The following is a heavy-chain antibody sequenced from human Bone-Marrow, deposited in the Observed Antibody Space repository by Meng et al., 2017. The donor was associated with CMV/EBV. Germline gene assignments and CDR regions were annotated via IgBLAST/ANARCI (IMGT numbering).Heavy chain of an antibody. Sequence: GGSLRLSCAASGFTFSSYWMHWVRQAPGKGLVWVSRINSDGSSTSYADSVKGRFTISRDNAKNTLYLQMNSLRAEDTAVYYCARDVYCSSTSCYIKGTFYYYGMDVWGQGTTVTVSS. D-gene: IGHD2-2*02. CDR1: GFTFSSYW. J-gene: IGHJ6*02. V-gene: IGHV3-74*01. CDR2: INSDGSST. CDR3: ARDVYCSSTSCYIKGTFYYYGMDV.